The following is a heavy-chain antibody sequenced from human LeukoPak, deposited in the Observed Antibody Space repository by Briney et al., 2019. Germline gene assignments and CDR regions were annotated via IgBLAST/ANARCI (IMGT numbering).Heavy chain of an antibody. CDR1: GFIFSNYD. Sequence: GGSLRLSCAASGFIFSNYDMHWVRQAPGKGQEWVAVIWYDGSDKHYADSVQGRFTISRDNSKNSLYLQMNSLRAEDTALYYCARRVQYYFDYWGQGTLVTVSS. CDR2: IWYDGSDK. J-gene: IGHJ4*02. V-gene: IGHV3-33*01. CDR3: ARRVQYYFDY.